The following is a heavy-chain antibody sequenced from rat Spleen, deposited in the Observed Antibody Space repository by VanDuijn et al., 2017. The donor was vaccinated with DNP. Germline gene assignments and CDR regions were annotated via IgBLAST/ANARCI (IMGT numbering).Heavy chain of an antibody. V-gene: IGHV5-25*01. CDR1: EFTFSRSD. CDR2: ISPSGANI. D-gene: IGHD1-12*03. J-gene: IGHJ3*01. CDR3: VTQGYYDGYYRPFAY. Sequence: EVQLVESGGGLVQPERSLKISCVASEFTFSRSDVAWVRQAPTRGLEWVASISPSGANIYYRDSVKGRFTISRDIPKTTLYLQMDSLRSEDPATYYCVTQGYYDGYYRPFAYWGKGTLVTVSS.